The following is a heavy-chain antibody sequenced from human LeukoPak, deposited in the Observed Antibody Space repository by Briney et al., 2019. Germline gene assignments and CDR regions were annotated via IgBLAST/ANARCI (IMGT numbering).Heavy chain of an antibody. CDR3: AKDRPNYYGSNGHYYKLNGNC. V-gene: IGHV3-23*01. D-gene: IGHD3-22*01. Sequence: GGSLRLSCAASEFTFSSYAMSWVRQAPGKGLKWVSSITSSGAATYYADSVKGRFTISRDNSDNTLYLQMNSLRAEDTAVYYCAKDRPNYYGSNGHYYKLNGNCWGQGTLVTVSS. CDR1: EFTFSSYA. CDR2: ITSSGAAT. J-gene: IGHJ4*02.